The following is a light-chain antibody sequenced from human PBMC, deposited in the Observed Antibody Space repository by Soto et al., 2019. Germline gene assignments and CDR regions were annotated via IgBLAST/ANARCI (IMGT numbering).Light chain of an antibody. Sequence: EIVLTQSPATLSVSPGERATLSCRASQSVSSYLAWYQQKPGQAPRLLIYGASTRATGIPARFSGSGSGTEFTLTISGLQSEDFAVYYCQQYNNWPPITFGQGTRLEIK. CDR3: QQYNNWPPIT. CDR2: GAS. CDR1: QSVSSY. V-gene: IGKV3-15*01. J-gene: IGKJ5*01.